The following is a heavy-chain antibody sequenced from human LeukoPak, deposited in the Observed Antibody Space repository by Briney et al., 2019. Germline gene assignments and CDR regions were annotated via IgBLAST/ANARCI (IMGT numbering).Heavy chain of an antibody. CDR2: ISGSGGST. CDR3: AKAPLRLRFLEWLLSD. J-gene: IGHJ4*02. CDR1: GFTVSGNY. Sequence: GGSLRLSCAASGFTVSGNYMSWVRQAPGKGLEWVSAISGSGGSTYYADSVKGRFTISRDNSKNTLYLQMNSLRAEDTAVYYCAKAPLRLRFLEWLLSDWGQGTLVTVSS. D-gene: IGHD3-3*01. V-gene: IGHV3-23*01.